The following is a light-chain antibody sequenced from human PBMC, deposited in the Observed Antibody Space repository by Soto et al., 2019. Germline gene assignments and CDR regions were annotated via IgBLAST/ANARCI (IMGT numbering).Light chain of an antibody. CDR3: QHFDDSLT. J-gene: IGKJ4*01. CDR1: QSVDSST. V-gene: IGKV3-20*01. CDR2: GAS. Sequence: EVVLTQSPGTLSLSPGERATLSCRASQSVDSSTLAWYQQKPGQASRLLISGASKRATGTPDRFSGSGSGTDFTLTISRLEPEDFAVYYCQHFDDSLTFGGGTKVEIK.